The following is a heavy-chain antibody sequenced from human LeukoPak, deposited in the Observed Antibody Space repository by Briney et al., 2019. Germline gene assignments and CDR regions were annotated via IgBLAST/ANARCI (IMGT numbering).Heavy chain of an antibody. Sequence: PGGSLRLSCAASGFTFSNYNIHWVRQAPGKGLEWVSYISSSSSTIYYADSVKGRFTISRDNAKNSLYLQMNSLRAEDTAVYYCARGFRGVDYWGQGTLVTVSS. D-gene: IGHD3-10*01. J-gene: IGHJ4*02. V-gene: IGHV3-48*04. CDR3: ARGFRGVDY. CDR1: GFTFSNYN. CDR2: ISSSSSTI.